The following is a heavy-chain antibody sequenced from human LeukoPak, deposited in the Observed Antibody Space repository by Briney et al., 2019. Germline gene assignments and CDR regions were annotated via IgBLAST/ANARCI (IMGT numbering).Heavy chain of an antibody. D-gene: IGHD3-22*01. CDR3: ARGRRYYYDSSGLLDY. J-gene: IGHJ4*02. Sequence: SETLSLTCTVSAGAISTHYWSWIRQPPGKGLEWIGYISDSGNTNHNPSLKSRVTISIDTSKNQFSLKLSSVTAADTAVYYCARGRRYYYDSSGLLDYWGQGTLVTVSS. CDR2: ISDSGNT. CDR1: AGAISTHY. V-gene: IGHV4-59*08.